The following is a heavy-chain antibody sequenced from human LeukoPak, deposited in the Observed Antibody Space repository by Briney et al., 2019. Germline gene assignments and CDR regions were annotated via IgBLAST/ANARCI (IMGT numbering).Heavy chain of an antibody. D-gene: IGHD6-19*01. Sequence: GGSLRLSCAASGFIFSSCAMSWVRQAPGKGLEWVSAISAGGGTTYYADSVKGRFTISRDNSKNTLYLQMNSLRAEDTAVYYCAKRIPGIAVADPFDCWGQGTLVTVSS. CDR3: AKRIPGIAVADPFDC. CDR1: GFIFSSCA. J-gene: IGHJ4*02. CDR2: ISAGGGTT. V-gene: IGHV3-23*01.